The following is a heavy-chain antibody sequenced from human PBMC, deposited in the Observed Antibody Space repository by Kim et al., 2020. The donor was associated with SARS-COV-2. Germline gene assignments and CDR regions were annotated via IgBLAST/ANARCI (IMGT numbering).Heavy chain of an antibody. J-gene: IGHJ6*02. Sequence: GGSLRLSCAASGFTFSSYAMSWVRQAPGKGLEWVSAISGSGGSTYYADSVKGRFTISRDNSKNTMYLQMNSLRAEDTAVYYCAKGLGYCSGGSCADDYYYGMDVWGQGTTVTFSS. CDR2: ISGSGGST. CDR3: AKGLGYCSGGSCADDYYYGMDV. V-gene: IGHV3-23*01. D-gene: IGHD2-15*01. CDR1: GFTFSSYA.